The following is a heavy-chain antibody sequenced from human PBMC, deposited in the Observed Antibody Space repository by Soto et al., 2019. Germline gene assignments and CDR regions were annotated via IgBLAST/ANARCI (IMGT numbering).Heavy chain of an antibody. CDR2: IDPSDSYT. Sequence: GESLKISCKGSGYSFTSYWISWVRQMPGKGLKWMGRIDPSDSYTNYSPSFQGHVTISADKSISTAYLQWSSLKASDTAMYYCARPGTTSSGYYYYGMDVWGQGTTVTVSS. CDR1: GYSFTSYW. J-gene: IGHJ6*02. V-gene: IGHV5-10-1*01. CDR3: ARPGTTSSGYYYYGMDV. D-gene: IGHD1-7*01.